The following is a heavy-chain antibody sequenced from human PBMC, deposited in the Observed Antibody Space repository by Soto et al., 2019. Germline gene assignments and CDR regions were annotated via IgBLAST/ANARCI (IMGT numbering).Heavy chain of an antibody. Sequence: QVQLVQSGAEVKKSGSSVNVSCKASGGTFSSYAINWVRQAPGQGLEWMGEFIPIFGTANYAQKFQGRVTITADESTTPAYMELSSLTSEDTAVYYCARDGGRHSGGIDYWGQGNRVTVSS. J-gene: IGHJ4*02. D-gene: IGHD1-26*01. V-gene: IGHV1-69*01. CDR3: ARDGGRHSGGIDY. CDR1: GGTFSSYA. CDR2: FIPIFGTA.